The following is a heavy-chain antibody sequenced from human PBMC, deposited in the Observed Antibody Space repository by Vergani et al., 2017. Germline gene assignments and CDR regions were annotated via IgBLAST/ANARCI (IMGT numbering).Heavy chain of an antibody. CDR1: GGSFSGYY. Sequence: QVQLQQWGAGLLKPSETLSLTCAVYGGSFSGYYWSWIRQPPGKGLEWIGEINHSGSTNYNPSLKSRVTISVDTSKNQFSLKLCSVTAAATAVYYCARRVEGDILTGYYAAGAFDMWGQGTMFTVSS. D-gene: IGHD3-9*01. CDR3: ARRVEGDILTGYYAAGAFDM. CDR2: INHSGST. V-gene: IGHV4-34*01. J-gene: IGHJ3*02.